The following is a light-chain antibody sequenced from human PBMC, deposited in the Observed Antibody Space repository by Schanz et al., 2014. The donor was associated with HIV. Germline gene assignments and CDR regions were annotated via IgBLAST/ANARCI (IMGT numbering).Light chain of an antibody. J-gene: IGLJ3*02. CDR3: ISYAGFDYVV. V-gene: IGLV2-8*01. CDR1: SSDVGDYNF. Sequence: QSALTQPASVSGSPGQSITISCTGTSSDVGDYNFVSWFQQHPGKAPKIMIYEVTKRPSGVPDRFSGSKSGNTASLTVSGLQADDEADYYCISYAGFDYVVFGGGTKVTVL. CDR2: EVT.